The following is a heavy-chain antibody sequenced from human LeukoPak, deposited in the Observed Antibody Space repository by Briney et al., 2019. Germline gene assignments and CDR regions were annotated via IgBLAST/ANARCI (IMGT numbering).Heavy chain of an antibody. V-gene: IGHV3-23*01. Sequence: GGSLRLSCAASGFTFNNYAMSWVRQAPGKGLEWVSAISVSGGSTYYADSVKGRFTISRDNSKNTLYLQMNSLRAEDTAVYYCAKDWGSSSSNWYFDLWGRGTLVTVSS. J-gene: IGHJ2*01. CDR2: ISVSGGST. D-gene: IGHD6-6*01. CDR3: AKDWGSSSSNWYFDL. CDR1: GFTFNNYA.